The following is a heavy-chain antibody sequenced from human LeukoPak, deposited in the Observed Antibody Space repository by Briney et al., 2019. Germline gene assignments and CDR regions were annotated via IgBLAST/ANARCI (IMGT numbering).Heavy chain of an antibody. Sequence: SVKVSCKASGGTFSSYAISWVRQAPGQGLEWMGGIIPIFGTANYAQKFQGRVTITADESTSTAYLQWSSLKASDTAMYYCARVSCGGDCFPPPYGMDVWGQGTTVTVSS. D-gene: IGHD2-21*02. CDR3: ARVSCGGDCFPPPYGMDV. CDR2: IIPIFGTA. CDR1: GGTFSSYA. V-gene: IGHV1-69*13. J-gene: IGHJ6*02.